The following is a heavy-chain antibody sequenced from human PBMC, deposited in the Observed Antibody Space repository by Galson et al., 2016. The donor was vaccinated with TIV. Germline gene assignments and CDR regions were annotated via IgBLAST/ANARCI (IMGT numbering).Heavy chain of an antibody. Sequence: QSGAEVKKPGESLKISCKGSGYNFDTYWIGWVRQKPGKGLEGMGIIYPGDSDSKYSPSFQGQVTMSADKSTGTAFVQWSRLTASDTAMYYCARLGTKGLECWGQGTLVTVTS. D-gene: IGHD3-16*01. CDR2: IYPGDSDS. CDR1: GYNFDTYW. CDR3: ARLGTKGLEC. V-gene: IGHV5-51*01. J-gene: IGHJ4*02.